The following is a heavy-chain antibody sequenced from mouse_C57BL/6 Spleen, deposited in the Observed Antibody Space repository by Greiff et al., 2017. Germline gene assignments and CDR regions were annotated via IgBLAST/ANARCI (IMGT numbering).Heavy chain of an antibody. J-gene: IGHJ3*01. D-gene: IGHD4-1*01. CDR2: ICSGGST. CDR1: GFSLTSYG. V-gene: IGHV2-2*01. Sequence: QVQLQQSGPGLVQPSQCLSITCTVSGFSLTSYGVHWVRQSPGKGLEWLGVICSGGSTDYNAAFIYRLSISKDNSKSQVFLKMNSLQADDTAIFYWASSWDNGGWFADWGQGTLVTVSA. CDR3: ASSWDNGGWFAD.